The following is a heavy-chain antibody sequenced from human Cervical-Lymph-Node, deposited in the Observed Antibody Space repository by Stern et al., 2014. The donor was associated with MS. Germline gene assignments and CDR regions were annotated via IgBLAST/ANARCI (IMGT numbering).Heavy chain of an antibody. D-gene: IGHD4-17*01. CDR2: ISWNSGTI. J-gene: IGHJ4*02. CDR3: VKDISWGGLRHFEY. CDR1: GFTFDDYA. Sequence: QLVESGGGLVQPGRSLRLSCAASGFTFDDYAMHWVRQAPGKGLAWVSGISWNSGTIGYADSVKGRFAISRDNAKNSLYLQMNSLRTEDTALYYCVKDISWGGLRHFEYWGQGTLVTVSS. V-gene: IGHV3-9*01.